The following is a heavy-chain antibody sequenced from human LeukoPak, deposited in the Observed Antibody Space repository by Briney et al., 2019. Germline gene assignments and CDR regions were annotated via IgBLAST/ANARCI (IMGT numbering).Heavy chain of an antibody. D-gene: IGHD3-22*01. Sequence: GGSLRLSCAASGFTFSSYSMNWVRQAPGKGLEWVSSISSSSSYIYYADSVKGRFTISRGNAKNSLYLQMNSLRAEDTAVYYCARGTMKYRAFDIWGQGTMVTVSS. CDR3: ARGTMKYRAFDI. CDR1: GFTFSSYS. V-gene: IGHV3-21*01. J-gene: IGHJ3*02. CDR2: ISSSSSYI.